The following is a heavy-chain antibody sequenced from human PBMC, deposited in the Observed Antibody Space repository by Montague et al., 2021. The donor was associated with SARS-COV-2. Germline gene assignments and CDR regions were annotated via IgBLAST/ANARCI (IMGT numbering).Heavy chain of an antibody. J-gene: IGHJ3*02. CDR1: GGSITSNW. D-gene: IGHD3-10*01. CDR3: ARDTFYYGSESYYVDTFDM. CDR2: ALYTGRS. Sequence: SETLSLTCTVSGGSITSNWWSWIRQPPGKGLEWVGYALYTGRSRSNPSLQSRVFISVDTSKNQVSLKLSSVTAADTAVYYCARDTFYYGSESYYVDTFDMWGQGTMVTVSS. V-gene: IGHV4-59*01.